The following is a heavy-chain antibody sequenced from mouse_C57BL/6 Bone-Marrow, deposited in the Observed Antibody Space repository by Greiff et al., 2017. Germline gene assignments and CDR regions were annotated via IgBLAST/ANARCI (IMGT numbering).Heavy chain of an antibody. Sequence: VKLQESGAELARPGASVKLSCKASGYTFTSYGISWVKQRTGQGLEWIGEIYPRSGNTYYNEKFKGKATLTADKSSSTAYMELRSLTSEDSAVYFCAYYGYFDVWGTGTTGTASS. V-gene: IGHV1-81*01. CDR3: AYYGYFDV. CDR2: IYPRSGNT. J-gene: IGHJ1*03. CDR1: GYTFTSYG.